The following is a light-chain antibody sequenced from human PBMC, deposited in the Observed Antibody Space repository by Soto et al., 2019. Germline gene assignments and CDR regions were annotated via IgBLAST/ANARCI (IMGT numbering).Light chain of an antibody. Sequence: EIVLTQSPGTLSLSPGERATLSCRASQSVSSSYLAWYKQKPGQAPRLLIYGASSRATGIPDRFSGSGSGTDFTNTISRVETKDFAVYYCQQYGSSPPYTFGQGTKLEIK. J-gene: IGKJ2*01. CDR2: GAS. V-gene: IGKV3-20*01. CDR3: QQYGSSPPYT. CDR1: QSVSSSY.